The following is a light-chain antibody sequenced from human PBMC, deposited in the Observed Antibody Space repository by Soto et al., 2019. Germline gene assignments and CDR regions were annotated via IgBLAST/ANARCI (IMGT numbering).Light chain of an antibody. Sequence: IQMTQSPSSLSASVGDRVNITCRASQAIKDDLVWYQQRPGKAPKLLVYRSSRLQNGVPSRFSGSGSGTDFTLTISSLQPEDFATYYCLQDYNYPYTFGQGTKLEI. CDR3: LQDYNYPYT. J-gene: IGKJ2*01. CDR2: RSS. CDR1: QAIKDD. V-gene: IGKV1-6*01.